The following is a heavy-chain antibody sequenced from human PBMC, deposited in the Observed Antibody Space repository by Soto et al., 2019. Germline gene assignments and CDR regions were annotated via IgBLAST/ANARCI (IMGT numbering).Heavy chain of an antibody. CDR2: MYSTGST. CDR1: GGSISRYY. D-gene: IGHD2-21*02. CDR3: ARDLWGYCGTDCYPLDV. J-gene: IGHJ6*02. V-gene: IGHV4-59*01. Sequence: ETLSLTCTVSGGSISRYYWSWIRQPPGKGLEWIGYMYSTGSTVYNPPFKSRVTISVDTSKNQFSLKLNSVTAADTAVYYCARDLWGYCGTDCYPLDVWGQGTTVTVSS.